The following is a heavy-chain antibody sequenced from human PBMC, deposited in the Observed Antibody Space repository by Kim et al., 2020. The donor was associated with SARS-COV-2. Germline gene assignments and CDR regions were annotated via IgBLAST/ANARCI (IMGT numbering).Heavy chain of an antibody. CDR1: GYTFTSYD. Sequence: ASVKVSCKASGYTFTSYDINWVRQATGQGLEWMGWMNPNSGNTGYAQKFQGRVTMTRNTSISTAYMELSSLRSEDTAVYYCARGPITIFGVLMQNWFDPWGQGTLVTVSS. CDR2: MNPNSGNT. V-gene: IGHV1-8*01. D-gene: IGHD3-3*01. J-gene: IGHJ5*02. CDR3: ARGPITIFGVLMQNWFDP.